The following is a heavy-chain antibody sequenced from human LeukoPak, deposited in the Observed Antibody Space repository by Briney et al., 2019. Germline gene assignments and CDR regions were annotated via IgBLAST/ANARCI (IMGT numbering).Heavy chain of an antibody. D-gene: IGHD6-19*01. CDR2: IYYSGST. J-gene: IGHJ5*02. Sequence: SETLSLTCTVSGASLSSYYWSWIRQPPGKGLEWIGYIYYSGSTNYNPSLKSRVTIPVDTPKNQFSLKLSSVTAADTAVYYCARHSSGWYKNWFDPWGQGTLVTVSS. CDR1: GASLSSYY. V-gene: IGHV4-59*08. CDR3: ARHSSGWYKNWFDP.